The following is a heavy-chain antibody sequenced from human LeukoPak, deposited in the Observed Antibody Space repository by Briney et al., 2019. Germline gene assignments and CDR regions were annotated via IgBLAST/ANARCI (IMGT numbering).Heavy chain of an antibody. Sequence: SETLSLTCTVSGGSISSYYWSWIRQPAGKGLEWIGRIYTSGSTNYNPSLKSRVTMSVDTSKNQFSLKLSSVTAADTAVYYCAGSMVRGVRRRRWFDPWGQGTLVTVSS. J-gene: IGHJ5*02. CDR2: IYTSGST. V-gene: IGHV4-4*07. D-gene: IGHD3-10*01. CDR1: GGSISSYY. CDR3: AGSMVRGVRRRRWFDP.